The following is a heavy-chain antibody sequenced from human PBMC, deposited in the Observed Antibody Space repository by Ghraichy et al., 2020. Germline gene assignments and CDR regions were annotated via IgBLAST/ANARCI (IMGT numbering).Heavy chain of an antibody. CDR3: ARRDRYGSNWYFLDS. Sequence: ASVKVSCKASGYTVTTYGINWVRQAPGQGLEWMGWISCHKGDIDYAQKVQDRITMTTDTSTRTVYMELRSLTSDDTAMYYCARRDRYGSNWYFLDSWGQGTLVTVSS. J-gene: IGHJ4*02. D-gene: IGHD3-10*01. V-gene: IGHV1-18*01. CDR2: ISCHKGDI. CDR1: GYTVTTYG.